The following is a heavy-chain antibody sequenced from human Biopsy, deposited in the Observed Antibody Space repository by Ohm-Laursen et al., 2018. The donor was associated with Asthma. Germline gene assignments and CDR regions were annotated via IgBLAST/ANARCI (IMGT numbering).Heavy chain of an antibody. J-gene: IGHJ4*02. Sequence: SLRLSCAASGFAVSRDYMFWVRQAPGKGLEWVSVIYSGGTSHTADSVRGRFTISRDFSKNTLHLQMHSLRVEDTAVYYCAGDFGGWYYFDNWGQGSLVTVSS. V-gene: IGHV3-53*01. CDR1: GFAVSRDY. D-gene: IGHD3-3*01. CDR2: IYSGGTS. CDR3: AGDFGGWYYFDN.